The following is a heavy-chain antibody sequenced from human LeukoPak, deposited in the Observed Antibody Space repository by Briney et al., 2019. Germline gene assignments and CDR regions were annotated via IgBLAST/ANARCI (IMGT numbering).Heavy chain of an antibody. Sequence: GGSLRLSCAASGFTFSSYWMHWVRQAPVKGLVWVSRINSDGSSTSYADSVKGRFTISRDNAKNTLYLQMNSLRAEDTAVYYCASHQQWLGGNYWGQGTLVTVSS. CDR3: ASHQQWLGGNY. J-gene: IGHJ4*02. V-gene: IGHV3-74*01. CDR1: GFTFSSYW. D-gene: IGHD6-19*01. CDR2: INSDGSST.